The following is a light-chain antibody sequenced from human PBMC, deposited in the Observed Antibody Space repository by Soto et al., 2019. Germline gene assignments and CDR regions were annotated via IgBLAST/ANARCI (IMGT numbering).Light chain of an antibody. CDR1: QSISAW. CDR3: QHYNSYSEA. CDR2: KAS. V-gene: IGKV1-5*03. Sequence: SQMTQSPWSLSASVWERVSMNWRASQSISAWLAWYQQKPGKAPRLLIYKASTLEIGVPSRFSGSGSGTEFTLTISSLQPDDFATYYCQHYNSYSEAFGQGTKV. J-gene: IGKJ1*01.